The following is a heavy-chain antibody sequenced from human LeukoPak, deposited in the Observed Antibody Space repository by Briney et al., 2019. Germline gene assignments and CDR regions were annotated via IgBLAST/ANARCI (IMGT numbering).Heavy chain of an antibody. CDR1: GYTFTKYV. CDR2: INAGNGDT. V-gene: IGHV1-3*01. J-gene: IGHJ4*02. Sequence: ASVKVSCKASGYTFTKYVVHWVRQAPGQRPEWMGWINAGNGDTKYSQNFQDRVTITRDTSANTAYMELSSLTSEDTALYYCARDDCGDTCYPGGYWGQGTLVTVSS. D-gene: IGHD2-21*01. CDR3: ARDDCGDTCYPGGY.